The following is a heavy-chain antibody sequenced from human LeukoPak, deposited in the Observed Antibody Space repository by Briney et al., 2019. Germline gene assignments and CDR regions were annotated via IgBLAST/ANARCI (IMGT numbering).Heavy chain of an antibody. Sequence: ASVKVSCKASGFRFTSYDINWVRQASGQGFEWMGWMNPNNGNTGYAQKFQGRVTMTRDTSISTAYMELRDLTPEDTAVYYCVRDGEGVAISVNYWFDPWGQGTLVTISS. J-gene: IGHJ5*02. CDR1: GFRFTSYD. CDR3: VRDGEGVAISVNYWFDP. CDR2: MNPNNGNT. D-gene: IGHD3-10*01. V-gene: IGHV1-8*01.